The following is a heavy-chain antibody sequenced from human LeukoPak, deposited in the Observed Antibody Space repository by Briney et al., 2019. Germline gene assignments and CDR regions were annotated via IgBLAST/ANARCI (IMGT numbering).Heavy chain of an antibody. J-gene: IGHJ4*02. CDR2: IYTSGTT. D-gene: IGHD3-16*02. V-gene: IGHV4-4*07. CDR1: NGSISIYY. CDR3: ARGRYYDYVWGSYRYAEPLDY. Sequence: SETLSLTCTVSNGSISIYYWSWIRQPAGKGLEWIGRIYTSGTTNYNPSLKSRVTISVDTSKNQFSLKLSSVTAADTAVYYCARGRYYDYVWGSYRYAEPLDYWGQGTLVTVSS.